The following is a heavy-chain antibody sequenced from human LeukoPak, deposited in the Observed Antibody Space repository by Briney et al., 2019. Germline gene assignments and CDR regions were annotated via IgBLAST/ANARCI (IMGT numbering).Heavy chain of an antibody. D-gene: IGHD3-10*01. CDR3: ARRGVVIRVFLVGFHKEAYYFDS. J-gene: IGHJ4*02. CDR2: LSGSGGGT. V-gene: IGHV3-23*01. Sequence: GSLRLSCAVSGITLSNYGMSWVRQAPGKGLEWVAGLSGSGGGTNYADSVQGRFTISRDNPKNTLYLQMNSLRAEDTAVYFCARRGVVIRVFLVGFHKEAYYFDSWGQGALVTVSS. CDR1: GITLSNYG.